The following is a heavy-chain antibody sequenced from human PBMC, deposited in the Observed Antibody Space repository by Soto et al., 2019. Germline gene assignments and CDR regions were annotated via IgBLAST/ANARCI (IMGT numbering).Heavy chain of an antibody. D-gene: IGHD3-3*01. V-gene: IGHV3-30*18. J-gene: IGHJ4*02. CDR3: SKALYDWREGVLY. CDR2: ISYDGSNK. CDR1: GFTFSSYG. Sequence: QVQLVESGGGVVQPGWSLRLSCAASGFTFSSYGMHWVRQAPGKGLEWVAVISYDGSNKYYADSVKGGFTISRDNSKNTLYLQMNSLRAEDTAVYYCSKALYDWREGVLYWGQGTLVTVSS.